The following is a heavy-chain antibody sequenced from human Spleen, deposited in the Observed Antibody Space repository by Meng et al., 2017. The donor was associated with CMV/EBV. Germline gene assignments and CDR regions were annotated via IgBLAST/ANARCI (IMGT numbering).Heavy chain of an antibody. CDR3: ARGPQFGWY. V-gene: IGHV4-34*01. Sequence: VQLQQWGAGLLKPSETLSLTRAVYGGSFSGYYWSWIRQPPGKGLEWIGEINHSGSTNYNPSLKSRVTISVDTSKNQFSLKLSSVTAADTAVYYCARGPQFGWYWGQGTLVTVSS. D-gene: IGHD3-10*01. CDR2: INHSGST. J-gene: IGHJ4*02. CDR1: GGSFSGYY.